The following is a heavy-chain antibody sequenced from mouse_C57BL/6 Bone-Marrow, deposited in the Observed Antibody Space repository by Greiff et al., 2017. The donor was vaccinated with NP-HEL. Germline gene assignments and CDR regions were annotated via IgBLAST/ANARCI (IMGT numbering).Heavy chain of an antibody. V-gene: IGHV1-81*01. CDR1: GYTFTSYG. Sequence: VQLQQSGAELARPGASVKLSCKASGYTFTSYGISWVKQRTGQGLEWIGEIYPRSGNTYYNEKFKGKATLTADKSSSTAYMELRSLTSEDSAVYFCGQLRLRWFAYWGQGTLVTVSA. D-gene: IGHD3-2*02. CDR2: IYPRSGNT. J-gene: IGHJ3*01. CDR3: GQLRLRWFAY.